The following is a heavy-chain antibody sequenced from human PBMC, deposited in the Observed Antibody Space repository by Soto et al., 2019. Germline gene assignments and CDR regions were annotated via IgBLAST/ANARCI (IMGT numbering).Heavy chain of an antibody. CDR3: ARAPADDYGDYATFDY. CDR2: IIPIFGTA. J-gene: IGHJ4*01. Sequence: SVKVSCKASGYTFTSYGISWVRQAPGQGLEWMGGIIPIFGTANYAQKFQGRVTITADESTSTAYMELSSLRSEDTAVYYCARAPADDYGDYATFDYWGQ. CDR1: GYTFTSYG. V-gene: IGHV1-69*13. D-gene: IGHD4-17*01.